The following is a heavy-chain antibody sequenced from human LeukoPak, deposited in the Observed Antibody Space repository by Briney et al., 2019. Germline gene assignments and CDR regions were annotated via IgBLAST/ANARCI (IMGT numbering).Heavy chain of an antibody. J-gene: IGHJ4*02. CDR2: IYPGDSDT. Sequence: ASVKISCKGSGYTFTTSWIGWVRQMPGKGLEWMGIIYPGDSDTRYSPSFQGQVTFSADKSHTTAYLQWSSLKASDTTMYYCARREGGYCANGVCYWNHFDLWGQGTLVTASS. D-gene: IGHD2-8*01. CDR1: GYTFTTSW. CDR3: ARREGGYCANGVCYWNHFDL. V-gene: IGHV5-51*01.